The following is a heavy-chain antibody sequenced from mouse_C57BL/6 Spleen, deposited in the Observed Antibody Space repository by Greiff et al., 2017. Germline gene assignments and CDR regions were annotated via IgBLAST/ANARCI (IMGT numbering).Heavy chain of an antibody. Sequence: QVQLQESGPGLVAPSQSLSLTCTVSGFSLTGYGVSWVRQPPGKGLEWLGVIWGDGSTNYDSDLISSLSISKENSNSQVFSKRHSLQTDDTATYYCAKGRWLPGSAMDDWGKGISVT. CDR2: IWGDGST. CDR3: AKGRWLPGSAMDD. J-gene: IGHJ4*01. D-gene: IGHD2-3*01. V-gene: IGHV2-3*01. CDR1: GFSLTGYG.